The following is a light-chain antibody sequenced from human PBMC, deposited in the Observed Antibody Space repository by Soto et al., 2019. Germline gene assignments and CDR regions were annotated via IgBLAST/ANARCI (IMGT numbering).Light chain of an antibody. V-gene: IGKV3-11*01. Sequence: EIVLTQSPATLSLSPGERATLSCRASQSVSSYLVWYQQKPGQAPRLLIYGASTRAAGIPARFSGSGSGTDFTLTISSLEPEDFATYYCHQYNSYHTFGGGTKVDIK. CDR1: QSVSSY. CDR2: GAS. CDR3: HQYNSYHT. J-gene: IGKJ4*01.